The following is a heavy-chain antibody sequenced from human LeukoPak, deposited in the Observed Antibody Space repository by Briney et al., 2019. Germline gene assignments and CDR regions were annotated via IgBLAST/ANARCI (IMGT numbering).Heavy chain of an antibody. D-gene: IGHD5-24*01. Sequence: PGGSLRLSRAASGFTFDDYTMHWVRQAPGKGLEWVSLISWDGGSTYYADSVKGRFTISRDNSKNSLYLQMNSLRTEDTALYYCAKDRGRWLQFDAFDIWGQGTMVTVSS. CDR2: ISWDGGST. J-gene: IGHJ3*02. V-gene: IGHV3-43*01. CDR3: AKDRGRWLQFDAFDI. CDR1: GFTFDDYT.